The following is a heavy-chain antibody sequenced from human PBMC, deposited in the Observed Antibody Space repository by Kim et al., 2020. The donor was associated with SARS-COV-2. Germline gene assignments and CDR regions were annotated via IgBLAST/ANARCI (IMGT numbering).Heavy chain of an antibody. CDR1: GFTFGDYA. Sequence: GGSLRLSCAASGFTFGDYAMHWVRQGPGKGLEWVSGISCNSSRIGYADSVRGRFTISRDNAKNSLFLQMNSLRAEDTALYYCAKLYGGATTGRGGFYYYYGMDVWGQGTTVTVSS. CDR2: ISCNSSRI. J-gene: IGHJ6*02. V-gene: IGHV3-9*01. CDR3: AKLYGGATTGRGGFYYYYGMDV. D-gene: IGHD1-26*01.